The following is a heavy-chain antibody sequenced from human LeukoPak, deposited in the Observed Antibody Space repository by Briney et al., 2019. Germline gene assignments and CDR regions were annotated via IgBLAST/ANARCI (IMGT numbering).Heavy chain of an antibody. CDR1: EFTFSNAW. Sequence: GGSLRLSCAASEFTFSNAWMSWVRQAPGKGLEWVGRIKSKTYGGTTDYAAPVKGRFTISRDNSKNTLYLQMNSLRAEDTAVYYCAKDLEAAVAGVFDYWGQGTLVTVSS. V-gene: IGHV3-15*01. CDR3: AKDLEAAVAGVFDY. J-gene: IGHJ4*02. CDR2: IKSKTYGGTT. D-gene: IGHD6-19*01.